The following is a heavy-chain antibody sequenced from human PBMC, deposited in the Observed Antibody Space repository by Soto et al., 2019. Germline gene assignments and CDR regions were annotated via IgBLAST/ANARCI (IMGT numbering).Heavy chain of an antibody. CDR3: ARSRRDGYNPEYFQH. V-gene: IGHV4-59*01. CDR1: GDSISTDY. J-gene: IGHJ1*01. CDR2: IYYGGST. D-gene: IGHD5-12*01. Sequence: SETLSLTCTVSGDSISTDYWSWIRQSPGKGLEWIGFIYYGGSTNYNPSLKSRVTISVDTSKNQFSLKLSSVTAADTAVYYCARSRRDGYNPEYFQHWGQGTLVTVSS.